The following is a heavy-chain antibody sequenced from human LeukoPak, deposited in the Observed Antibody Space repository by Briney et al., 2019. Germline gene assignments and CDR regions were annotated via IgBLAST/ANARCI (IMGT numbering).Heavy chain of an antibody. CDR3: AREYGDY. CDR2: ISNDGSKK. Sequence: GGSLRLSCAASGFTFNSYAMHWVRQAPGKGLDWVAVISNDGSKKNYADSVKGRFTISRDNSKNKLYLQMNSLRAEDTAVFYCAREYGDY. J-gene: IGHJ4*01. CDR1: GFTFNSYA. D-gene: IGHD4-17*01. V-gene: IGHV3-30-3*01.